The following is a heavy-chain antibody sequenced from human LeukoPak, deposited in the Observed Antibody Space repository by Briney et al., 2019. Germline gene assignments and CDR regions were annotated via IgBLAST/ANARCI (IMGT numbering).Heavy chain of an antibody. V-gene: IGHV3-53*04. Sequence: PGGSLRLSCAASGFTVSSNYMSWVRQAPGKGLEWVSVIYSGGSTYYADSVKGRFTISRHNSKNTLYLQMNSLRAEDTAVYCCARFRSDYDFWSAFIDYWGQGTLVTVSS. CDR2: IYSGGST. CDR1: GFTVSSNY. D-gene: IGHD3-3*01. J-gene: IGHJ4*02. CDR3: ARFRSDYDFWSAFIDY.